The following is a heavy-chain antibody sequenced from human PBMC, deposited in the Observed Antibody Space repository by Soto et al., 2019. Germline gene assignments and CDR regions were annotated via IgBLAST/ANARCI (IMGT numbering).Heavy chain of an antibody. D-gene: IGHD3-22*01. J-gene: IGHJ4*02. CDR2: IYYSGST. V-gene: IGHV4-59*08. Sequence: PSETLSLTCTVSGGSISSYYWSWIRQPPGKGLEWIGYIYYSGSTNYNPSLKSRVTISVDTSKNQFSLKLSSVTAADTAVYYCARHISGYDETFYYQAQGNVLTVSS. CDR1: GGSISSYY. CDR3: ARHISGYDETFYY.